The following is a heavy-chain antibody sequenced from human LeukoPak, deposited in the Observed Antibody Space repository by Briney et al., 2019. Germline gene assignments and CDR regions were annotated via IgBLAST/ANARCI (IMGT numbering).Heavy chain of an antibody. V-gene: IGHV3-13*04. CDR3: ARSPKPYYYGLYGMDV. CDR2: IGTAGDT. CDR1: GFTFSSYD. D-gene: IGHD3-10*01. Sequence: GGSLRLSCAASGFTFSSYDMHWVRQGTGKGLEWVSAIGTAGDTYYPGSVKGRLTISRENAKNSLYLQMNSLRAGDTAVYYCARSPKPYYYGLYGMDVWGRGTTVTVSS. J-gene: IGHJ6*02.